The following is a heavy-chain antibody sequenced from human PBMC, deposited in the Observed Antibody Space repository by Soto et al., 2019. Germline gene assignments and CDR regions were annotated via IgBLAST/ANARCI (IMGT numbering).Heavy chain of an antibody. CDR2: IIPIFGTA. Sequence: SVKVSCKASGGTFSSYAISWVRQAPGQGLERMGGIIPIFGTANYAQKFQGRVTITADKSTSTAYMELSSLRSEDTAVYYCASYYDFWSGYSHFDYWGQGTLVTVSS. J-gene: IGHJ4*02. D-gene: IGHD3-3*01. V-gene: IGHV1-69*06. CDR3: ASYYDFWSGYSHFDY. CDR1: GGTFSSYA.